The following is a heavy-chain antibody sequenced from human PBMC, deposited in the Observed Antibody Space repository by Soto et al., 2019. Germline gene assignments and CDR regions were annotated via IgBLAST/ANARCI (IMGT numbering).Heavy chain of an antibody. CDR2: INPDGRRT. J-gene: IGHJ3*01. CDR3: ARPRGTTNSAFDF. D-gene: IGHD3-16*01. V-gene: IGHV3-74*01. CDR1: GFTLSQYW. Sequence: EVQLVDSGGGLGQPGGSLRLSCEASGFTLSQYWMHWVRLVPGKGLVGVSRINPDGRRTDYAESVQGRFTLSRDNAKNTLYLQMNGLGVEDTAVYYCARPRGTTNSAFDFWGQGTKVTVSS.